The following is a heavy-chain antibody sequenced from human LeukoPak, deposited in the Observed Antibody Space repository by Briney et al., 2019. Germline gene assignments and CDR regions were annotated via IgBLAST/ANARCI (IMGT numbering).Heavy chain of an antibody. CDR2: IRTSSSTT. CDR3: AREYSSSSGRAFDI. CDR1: GFTFSSYG. D-gene: IGHD6-6*01. J-gene: IGHJ3*02. Sequence: GGSLRLSCAASGFTFSSYGMNWDRQAPGKGLEWVSYIRTSSSTTYYADSVKGRFTISRDNANNSLYLQMSSLRPEDTAVYYCAREYSSSSGRAFDIWGQGTMVTVSS. V-gene: IGHV3-48*01.